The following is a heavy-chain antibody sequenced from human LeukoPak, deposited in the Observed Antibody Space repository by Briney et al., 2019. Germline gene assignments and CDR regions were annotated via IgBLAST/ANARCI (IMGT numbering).Heavy chain of an antibody. CDR3: ARSATLRVFDI. D-gene: IGHD2-15*01. J-gene: IGHJ3*02. Sequence: SETLSLTCAVSGYSISSGYYWGWIRQPPGKGLGWIGSIYHSGSTYYNPSLKSRVTISVDTSKNQFSLKLSSVTAADTAVYYCARSATLRVFDIWGQGTMVTVSS. CDR2: IYHSGST. V-gene: IGHV4-38-2*01. CDR1: GYSISSGYY.